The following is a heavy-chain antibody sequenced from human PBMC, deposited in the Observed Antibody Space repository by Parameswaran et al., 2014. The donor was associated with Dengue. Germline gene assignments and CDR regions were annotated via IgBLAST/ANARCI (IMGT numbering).Heavy chain of an antibody. D-gene: IGHD2-15*01. CDR3: ARGGTLLYYYYYGMDV. CDR2: ISSSGSTI. V-gene: IGHV3-48*03. J-gene: IGHJ6*02. Sequence: WIRQPPGKGLEWVSYISSSGSTIYYADSVKGRLTISRDNAKNSLYLQMNSLRAEDTAVYYCARGGTLLYYYYYGMDVWGQGTTVTVSS.